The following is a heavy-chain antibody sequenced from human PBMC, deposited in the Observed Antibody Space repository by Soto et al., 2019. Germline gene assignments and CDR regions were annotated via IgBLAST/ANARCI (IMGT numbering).Heavy chain of an antibody. J-gene: IGHJ3*02. V-gene: IGHV3-21*01. CDR1: GFNFSNFA. D-gene: IGHD2-15*01. CDR2: ISSSSSYI. Sequence: GGSLRLSCAASGFNFSNFAMNWVRQAPGKGLEWVSSISSSSSYIYYADSVKGRFTISRDNAKNSLYLQMNSLRAEDTAVYYCAIIVVVVAATGNAFDIWGQGTMVTVSS. CDR3: AIIVVVVAATGNAFDI.